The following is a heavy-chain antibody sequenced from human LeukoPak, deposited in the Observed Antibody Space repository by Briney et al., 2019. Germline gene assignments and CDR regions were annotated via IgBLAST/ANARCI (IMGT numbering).Heavy chain of an antibody. V-gene: IGHV4-59*08. J-gene: IGHJ6*02. CDR2: IYYSGST. CDR1: GGSISSYY. Sequence: SETLSLTCTVSGGSISSYYWNWIRPPPGKGLEWIGYIYYSGSTNYNPSLKSRVTISVDTAKNQFSLKLSSVTAADTAVYYCARFSGWYYYSGMDGWGQGTTVTVSS. D-gene: IGHD6-19*01. CDR3: ARFSGWYYYSGMDG.